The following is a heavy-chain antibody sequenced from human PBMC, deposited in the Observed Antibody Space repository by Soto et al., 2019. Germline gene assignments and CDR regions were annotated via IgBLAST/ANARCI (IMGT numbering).Heavy chain of an antibody. CDR1: GFTFSSYA. J-gene: IGHJ6*02. V-gene: IGHV3-64D*06. Sequence: PGGSLRLSCSASGFTFSSYAMHWVRQAPGKGLEYVSAISSNGGSTYYADSVKGRFTISRDNSKNTLYLQMSSLGAEDTAVYYCVKPEGYCSSTSCPYYYYGMDVWGQGTTVTVSS. D-gene: IGHD2-2*01. CDR3: VKPEGYCSSTSCPYYYYGMDV. CDR2: ISSNGGST.